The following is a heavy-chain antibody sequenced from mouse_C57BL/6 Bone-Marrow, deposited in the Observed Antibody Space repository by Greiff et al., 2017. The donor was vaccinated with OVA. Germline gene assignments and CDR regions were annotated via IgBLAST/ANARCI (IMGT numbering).Heavy chain of an antibody. CDR2: IDPETGGT. CDR1: GYTFTDYE. Sequence: VQLQQSGAELVRPGASVTLSCKASGYTFTDYEMHWVKQTPVHGLEWIGAIDPETGGTAYNQKFKGKAILTADKSSSTAYMELRSLTSEDSAVYYCTRGDPPAWFAYWGQGTLVTVSA. D-gene: IGHD2-13*01. J-gene: IGHJ3*01. CDR3: TRGDPPAWFAY. V-gene: IGHV1-15*01.